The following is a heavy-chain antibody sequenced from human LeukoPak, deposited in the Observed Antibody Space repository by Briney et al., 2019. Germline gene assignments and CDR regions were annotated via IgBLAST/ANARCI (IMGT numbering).Heavy chain of an antibody. Sequence: SETLSLTCTVSGGSISSSSYYWGWIRQPPGKGLEWIGSIYYSGSTYYNPSLKSRVTISVDTSKNQFSLKLSSVTAADTAVYYCARQTITFGGVIATPGHFDYWGQGTLVTVSS. V-gene: IGHV4-39*01. CDR2: IYYSGST. J-gene: IGHJ4*02. CDR1: GGSISSSSYY. D-gene: IGHD3-16*02. CDR3: ARQTITFGGVIATPGHFDY.